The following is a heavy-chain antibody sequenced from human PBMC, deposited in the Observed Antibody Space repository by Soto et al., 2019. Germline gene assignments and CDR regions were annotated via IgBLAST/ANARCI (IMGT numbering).Heavy chain of an antibody. CDR1: GYTFTSYD. V-gene: IGHV1-8*01. D-gene: IGHD2-2*01. CDR3: ARAYCSSTSCYLGYGMDV. CDR2: MNPNSGNT. J-gene: IGHJ6*02. Sequence: ASVKVSCKASGYTFTSYDINWVRQATGQGLEWMGWMNPNSGNTGYAQKFQGRVTMTRNTSISTAYMELSSLRSEDTAVYYCARAYCSSTSCYLGYGMDVWGQGATVTVSS.